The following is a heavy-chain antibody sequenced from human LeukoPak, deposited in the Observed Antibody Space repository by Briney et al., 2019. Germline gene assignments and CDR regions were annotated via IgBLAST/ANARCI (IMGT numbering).Heavy chain of an antibody. CDR3: TKDMTAVVSSGFDY. Sequence: GGSLRLSCAASGFPFSSYAMSWVRQTPRKELEWVSSISGSGDNTYFANSVKGRFTISRDNSKDTLYLQMSSLRAEGTAVYYCTKDMTAVVSSGFDYWGQGTLVTVSS. CDR1: GFPFSSYA. CDR2: ISGSGDNT. J-gene: IGHJ4*02. V-gene: IGHV3-23*01. D-gene: IGHD4-23*01.